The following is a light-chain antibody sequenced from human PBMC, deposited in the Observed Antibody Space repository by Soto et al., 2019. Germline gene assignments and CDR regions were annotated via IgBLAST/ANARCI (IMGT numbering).Light chain of an antibody. V-gene: IGLV2-14*02. CDR3: SSYTSSYTYV. CDR1: SSDVGSYNL. Sequence: QSALTQPASVSGSPGQSITISCTGTSSDVGSYNLVSWYQQHPGKAPKLMIYEVSNRPSGVSNRFSASKSGNTASLTISGLQAEDEADYYCSSYTSSYTYVFGTGTKVT. J-gene: IGLJ1*01. CDR2: EVS.